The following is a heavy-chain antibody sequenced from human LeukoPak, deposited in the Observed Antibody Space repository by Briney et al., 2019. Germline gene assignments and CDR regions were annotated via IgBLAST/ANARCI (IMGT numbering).Heavy chain of an antibody. V-gene: IGHV3-21*04. CDR1: GFTFSSYN. Sequence: GGSLRLSCAASGFTFSSYNMDWVRQAPGKGLEWVSFIDSSSRYIYQADSVKGRFTISRDNAKSSVFLQMNSLRADDTAVYYCARVGSLEAAGTTDYWGQGTLVTVSS. CDR3: ARVGSLEAAGTTDY. CDR2: IDSSSRYI. D-gene: IGHD6-13*01. J-gene: IGHJ4*02.